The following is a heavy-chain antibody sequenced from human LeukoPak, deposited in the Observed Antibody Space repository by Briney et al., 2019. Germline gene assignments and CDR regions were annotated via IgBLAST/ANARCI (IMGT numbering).Heavy chain of an antibody. CDR1: GFTFDDYA. D-gene: IGHD3-16*02. CDR2: ISGSGGST. Sequence: GGSLRLSCAASGFTFDDYAMHWVRQAPGKGLEWVSGISGSGGSTFYADSVKGRFTISRDNSKNTLYLQMNSLRAEDTAVYYCARDYDYVWGSYRYWYFDLWGRGTLVTVSS. J-gene: IGHJ2*01. V-gene: IGHV3-23*01. CDR3: ARDYDYVWGSYRYWYFDL.